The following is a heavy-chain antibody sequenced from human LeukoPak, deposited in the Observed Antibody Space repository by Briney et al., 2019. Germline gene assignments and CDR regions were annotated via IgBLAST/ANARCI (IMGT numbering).Heavy chain of an antibody. CDR3: TSGTTGTTRQSWFDP. Sequence: GGSLRVSCAASGFTFSDFWMSWVRQAPGKGLEWVANIKQDGSDKYYADSVKGRFSISRDNAQKSLYLQMNSLRAEDTAVYYCTSGTTGTTRQSWFDPWGQGTLVTVSS. CDR2: IKQDGSDK. V-gene: IGHV3-7*03. D-gene: IGHD1-1*01. CDR1: GFTFSDFW. J-gene: IGHJ5*02.